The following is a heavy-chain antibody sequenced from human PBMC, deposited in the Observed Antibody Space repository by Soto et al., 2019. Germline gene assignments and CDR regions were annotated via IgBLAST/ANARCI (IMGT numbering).Heavy chain of an antibody. CDR1: GGSFSGYY. J-gene: IGHJ6*02. D-gene: IGHD6-6*01. CDR3: ARESIAARFDYYYGMDV. CDR2: INHSGST. V-gene: IGHV4-34*01. Sequence: PSETLSLTCAVYGGSFSGYYWSWIRQRPGKGLEWIREINHSGSTNYNPSLKSRVTISVDTSKNQFSLKLSSVTAADTAVYYCARESIAARFDYYYGMDVWGQGTTVTVSS.